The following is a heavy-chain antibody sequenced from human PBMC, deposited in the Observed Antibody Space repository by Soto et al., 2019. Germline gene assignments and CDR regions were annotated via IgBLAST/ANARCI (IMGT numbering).Heavy chain of an antibody. V-gene: IGHV1-69*06. J-gene: IGHJ4*02. Sequence: QVQLVRSGAEVKKPGSSVKVSCKASGGTFSSYAISWVRQAPGQGLEWMGGIIPIFGTANYAQKFQGRVTITADKSTSTAYMELSSLRSEDTAVYYCARVDRDGYNNDYFDYWGQGTLVTVSS. CDR2: IIPIFGTA. CDR3: ARVDRDGYNNDYFDY. CDR1: GGTFSSYA. D-gene: IGHD4-4*01.